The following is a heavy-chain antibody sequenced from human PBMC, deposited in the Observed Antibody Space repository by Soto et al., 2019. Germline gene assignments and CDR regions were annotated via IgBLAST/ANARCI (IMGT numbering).Heavy chain of an antibody. CDR2: IYHSGST. D-gene: IGHD1-1*01. CDR1: GYSISSGYF. CDR3: ARGGTWQY. Sequence: KPSETLSLTCDVSGYSISSGYFWGRIRQPPGKGLEWIGSIYHSGSTKYNPSLKSRVNMSVDTSKNQFSLKLSSVTAADTAVYYCARGGTWQYWGQGTQVTVSS. J-gene: IGHJ4*02. V-gene: IGHV4-38-2*01.